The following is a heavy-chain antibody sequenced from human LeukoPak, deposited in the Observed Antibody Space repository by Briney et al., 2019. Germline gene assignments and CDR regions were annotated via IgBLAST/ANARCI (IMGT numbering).Heavy chain of an antibody. CDR3: ARVDRQTLYYYDSSGYYLN. CDR1: GYTFTSYA. D-gene: IGHD3-22*01. V-gene: IGHV1-3*01. J-gene: IGHJ4*02. Sequence: ASVTVSCTASGYTFTSYAMHWVRQAPGQRLEWMGWINAGNGNTKYSQKFQGRVTITRDTSASTAYMELSSLRSEDTAVYYCARVDRQTLYYYDSSGYYLNWGQGTLVTVSS. CDR2: INAGNGNT.